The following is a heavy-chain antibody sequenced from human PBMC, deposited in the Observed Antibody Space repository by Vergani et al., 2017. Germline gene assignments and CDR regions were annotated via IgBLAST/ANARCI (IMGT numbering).Heavy chain of an antibody. J-gene: IGHJ4*02. V-gene: IGHV4-4*07. Sequence: QVQLQESGPGLVKPSETLSLTCTVPGGSISSYYWSWIRQPAGKGLEWIGRIYTSGSTNYNPPLKSRVTMSVDTSKNQFPLKLSSVTAADAAVYYCARESLAWLGGFDYWGQGTLVTVSS. CDR2: IYTSGST. D-gene: IGHD3-10*01. CDR1: GGSISSYY. CDR3: ARESLAWLGGFDY.